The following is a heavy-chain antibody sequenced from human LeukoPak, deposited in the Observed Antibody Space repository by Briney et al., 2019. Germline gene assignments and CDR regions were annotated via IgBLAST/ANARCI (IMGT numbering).Heavy chain of an antibody. CDR2: ISSSSSYI. CDR3: ARVGTIFGVSRAFDI. CDR1: GFTFSSYS. D-gene: IGHD3-3*01. J-gene: IGHJ3*02. V-gene: IGHV3-21*01. Sequence: GGSLRLSCAASGFTFSSYSMNWVRQAPGKGLEWVSSISSSSSYIYYADSVKGRFTISRDNAKNSLYLQMNSPRAEDTAVYYCARVGTIFGVSRAFDIWGQGTMVTVSS.